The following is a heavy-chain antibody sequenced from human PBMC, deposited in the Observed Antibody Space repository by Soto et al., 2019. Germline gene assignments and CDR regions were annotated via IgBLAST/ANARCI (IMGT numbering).Heavy chain of an antibody. CDR1: GGTFSSYT. J-gene: IGHJ6*02. V-gene: IGHV1-69*02. CDR3: ASIELATTNYGLDV. D-gene: IGHD1-1*01. CDR2: IIPMFGLA. Sequence: HVHLVQSGAEVKKPGSSVKVSCKASGGTFSSYTINWVRQAPGQGLEWMGRIIPMFGLANYAQKFQGRVTITADKSTSTAYMELNSLRSDDTAVYYCASIELATTNYGLDVWGQGTTVTVSS.